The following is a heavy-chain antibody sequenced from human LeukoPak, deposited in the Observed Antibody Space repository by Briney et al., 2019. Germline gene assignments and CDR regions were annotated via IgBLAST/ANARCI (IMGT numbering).Heavy chain of an antibody. J-gene: IGHJ4*02. CDR3: ARVGFREYYFDY. V-gene: IGHV3-21*01. D-gene: IGHD3-10*01. CDR2: ISSSGSYI. Sequence: PGGSLRLSCAASGFSFSTYSMNWVRQAPGKGLEWVSSISSSGSYIYYADSVKGRFTISRDNANNSLYLQMNSLRAEDTAVYYCARVGFREYYFDYWGQGTLVTVSS. CDR1: GFSFSTYS.